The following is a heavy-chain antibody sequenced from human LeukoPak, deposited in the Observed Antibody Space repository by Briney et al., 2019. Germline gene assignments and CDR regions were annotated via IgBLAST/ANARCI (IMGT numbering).Heavy chain of an antibody. CDR2: INHSGST. D-gene: IGHD1-14*01. V-gene: IGHV4-34*01. J-gene: IGHJ4*02. Sequence: KSSETLSLTCAVHGGSFSGYYWSWIRQPPGKGLEWIGEINHSGSTNYNPSLKSRVTISVDTSKNQFSLKLSSVTAADTAVYYCARGLTNLFDYWGQGTLVTVSS. CDR3: ARGLTNLFDY. CDR1: GGSFSGYY.